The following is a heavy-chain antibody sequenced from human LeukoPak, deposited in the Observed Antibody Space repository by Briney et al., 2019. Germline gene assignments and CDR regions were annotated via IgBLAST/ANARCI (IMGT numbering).Heavy chain of an antibody. D-gene: IGHD6-13*01. CDR2: ISAYNGNT. CDR3: ARERGSSWSRTYYYYGMDV. V-gene: IGHV1-18*01. J-gene: IGHJ6*02. CDR1: GYTFTSYG. Sequence: ASVKVSCKASGYTFTSYGISWVRQAPGQGLEWMGWISAYNGNTNYAQKLQGRVTMTTDTSTSTAYMELRSLRSDDTAVYYCARERGSSWSRTYYYYGMDVWGQGTTVTVSS.